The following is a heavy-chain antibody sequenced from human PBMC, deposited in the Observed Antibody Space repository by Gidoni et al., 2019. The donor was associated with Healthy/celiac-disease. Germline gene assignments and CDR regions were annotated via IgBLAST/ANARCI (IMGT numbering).Heavy chain of an antibody. CDR1: GFTFSSYG. V-gene: IGHV3-33*01. CDR2: ICDDGSNK. Sequence: QVQLVESGGGVVQPGRSLRLSCAASGFTFSSYGMHWVRQAPGKGLEWVAVICDDGSNKYYADSVKGRFTIARDNSKNTLYLQMNSLRAEDTAVYYCARDFGSYDFYGMDVWGQGTTVTVSS. J-gene: IGHJ6*02. D-gene: IGHD5-18*01. CDR3: ARDFGSYDFYGMDV.